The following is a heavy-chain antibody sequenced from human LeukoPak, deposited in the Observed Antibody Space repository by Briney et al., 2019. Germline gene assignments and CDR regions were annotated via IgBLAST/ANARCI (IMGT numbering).Heavy chain of an antibody. Sequence: GGFLRLSCAASGFTFSSYSMNWVRQAPGKGLEWVSSISSSSSYIYYADSVKGRFTISRDNAKNSLYLQMNSLRAEDTAVYYCASDGSYDYVWGSYRHNWFDPWGQGTLVTVSS. CDR2: ISSSSSYI. J-gene: IGHJ5*02. V-gene: IGHV3-21*01. CDR1: GFTFSSYS. CDR3: ASDGSYDYVWGSYRHNWFDP. D-gene: IGHD3-16*02.